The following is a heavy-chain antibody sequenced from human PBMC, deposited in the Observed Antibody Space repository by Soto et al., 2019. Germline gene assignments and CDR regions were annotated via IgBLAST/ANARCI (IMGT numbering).Heavy chain of an antibody. D-gene: IGHD3-10*01. CDR1: GGSISSGDYY. CDR3: ARLYYYGSGSYYWFDP. J-gene: IGHJ5*02. V-gene: IGHV4-30-4*01. Sequence: PSETLSLTCTVSGGSISSGDYYWSWIRQPPGKGLEWIGYIYYSGSTYYNPSLKSRVTISVDTSKNQFSLKLSSVTAADTAVYYCARLYYYGSGSYYWFDPWGQGTLVTVSS. CDR2: IYYSGST.